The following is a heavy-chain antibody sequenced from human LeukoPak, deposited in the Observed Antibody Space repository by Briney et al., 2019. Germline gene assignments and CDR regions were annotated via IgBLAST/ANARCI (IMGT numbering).Heavy chain of an antibody. CDR2: IYYSGST. CDR1: GGSISSYY. V-gene: IGHV4-59*08. Sequence: SETLSPTCTVSGGSISSYYWSWIRQPPGKGLEWIGYIYYSGSTNYNPSLKSRVTISVDTSKNQFSLKLSSVTAADTAVYYCARSYCSGGSCYSDYYGMDVWGQGTTVTVSS. D-gene: IGHD2-15*01. J-gene: IGHJ6*02. CDR3: ARSYCSGGSCYSDYYGMDV.